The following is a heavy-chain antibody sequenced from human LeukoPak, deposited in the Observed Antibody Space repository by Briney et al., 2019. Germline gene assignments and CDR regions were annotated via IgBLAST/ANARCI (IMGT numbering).Heavy chain of an antibody. J-gene: IGHJ4*02. D-gene: IGHD3-3*01. Sequence: GGSLRLSCAASGFXFSDYYISWIRQAPGKGLEWVSYISTSSSYTNYADSVRGRFTISRDNAKNSLYLQMSSLRAEDTAVYYCARDTIFGVVYYFDYWGQGTLVTVSS. V-gene: IGHV3-11*06. CDR3: ARDTIFGVVYYFDY. CDR1: GFXFSDYY. CDR2: ISTSSSYT.